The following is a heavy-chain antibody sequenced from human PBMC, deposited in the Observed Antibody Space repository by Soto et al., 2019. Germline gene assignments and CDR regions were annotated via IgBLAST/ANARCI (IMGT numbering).Heavy chain of an antibody. CDR3: ARDRFTYGDFLVYGMDV. D-gene: IGHD4-17*01. J-gene: IGHJ6*02. CDR1: GGSISSSNW. V-gene: IGHV4-4*02. CDR2: IYHSGST. Sequence: PSETLSLTCAVSGGSISSSNWWSWVRQPPGKGLEWIGEIYHSGSTNYNPSLKSRVTISVDKSKNQFSLKLSSVTAADTAVYYCARDRFTYGDFLVYGMDVWGQGTTVTVSS.